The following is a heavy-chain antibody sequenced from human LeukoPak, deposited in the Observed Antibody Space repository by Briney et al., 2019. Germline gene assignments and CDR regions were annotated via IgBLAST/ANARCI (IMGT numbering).Heavy chain of an antibody. Sequence: GGSLRLSCGASGFTFSDFAMSWVRLAPGKGLEWVSSIEKDASRAYYADSVRGRFTVSRDNSKNTLYLQMSSLRVEDTALYYCAKQEGALIQNWCFDHWGLGTVVTVSS. J-gene: IGHJ4*02. CDR3: AKQEGALIQNWCFDH. CDR2: IEKDASRA. CDR1: GFTFSDFA. V-gene: IGHV3-23*03. D-gene: IGHD1-26*01.